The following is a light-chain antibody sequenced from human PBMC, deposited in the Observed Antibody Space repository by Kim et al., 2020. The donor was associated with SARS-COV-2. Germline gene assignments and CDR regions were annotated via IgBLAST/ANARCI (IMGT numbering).Light chain of an antibody. CDR3: NSRDSSGDHML. CDR1: SLRIYY. CDR2: GKN. Sequence: SSELTQDPAVSMALGQTVRITCQGDSLRIYYANWYQQKPRQAPVLVIYGKNNRPSGIPDRFSGSSSGNTASFTITGAQAEDEADYYCNSRDSSGDHMLFG. J-gene: IGLJ2*01. V-gene: IGLV3-19*01.